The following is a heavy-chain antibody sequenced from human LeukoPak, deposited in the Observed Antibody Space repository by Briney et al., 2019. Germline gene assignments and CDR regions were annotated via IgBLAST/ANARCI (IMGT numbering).Heavy chain of an antibody. D-gene: IGHD2-2*02. CDR1: GFTFSSYS. J-gene: IGHJ4*02. Sequence: PGGSLRLSCAASGFTFSSYSMNWVPQAPGKGLECVSSISSSSSYIYYADSVKGRFTISRDNAKNSLYLQMNSLRAEDTAVYYCARDGPVPAAIGGYYWGQGTLVTVSS. V-gene: IGHV3-21*01. CDR2: ISSSSSYI. CDR3: ARDGPVPAAIGGYY.